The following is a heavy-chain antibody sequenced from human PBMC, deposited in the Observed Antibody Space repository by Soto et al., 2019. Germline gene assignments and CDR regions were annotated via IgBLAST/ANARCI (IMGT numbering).Heavy chain of an antibody. V-gene: IGHV4-31*03. CDR1: GGSISSGGYY. J-gene: IGHJ6*02. Sequence: QVQLQESGPGLVKPSQTLSLTCTVSGGSISSGGYYWSWIRQHPGKGLEWIGYIYYSGSTYYNPSLQSRVTISVDTSKNQFSLKLSSVTAADTAVYYCARDSGLEGPPYYDYGMDVWGQGTTVTVSS. CDR3: ARDSGLEGPPYYDYGMDV. CDR2: IYYSGST. D-gene: IGHD6-25*01.